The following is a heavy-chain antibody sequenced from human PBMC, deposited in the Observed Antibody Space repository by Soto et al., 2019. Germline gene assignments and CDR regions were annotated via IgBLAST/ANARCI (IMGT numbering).Heavy chain of an antibody. CDR3: ARGGIVAVPAALASYDDYTNYRFDS. V-gene: IGHV1-69*01. J-gene: IGHJ4*02. D-gene: IGHD2-15*01. CDR1: GGSFSDFA. CDR2: ISPMFAAT. Sequence: QVQLAQSGAEVRKPGSSVKVSCRASGGSFSDFAFSWVRQAPGQGLEWMGGISPMFAATKYAQRFQGRGTISADASTRAGFLALSNLTTDDSDVYYCARGGIVAVPAALASYDDYTNYRFDSWGQGTLVSVSS.